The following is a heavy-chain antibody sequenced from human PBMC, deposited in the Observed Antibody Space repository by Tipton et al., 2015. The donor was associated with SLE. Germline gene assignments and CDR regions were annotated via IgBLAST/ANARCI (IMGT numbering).Heavy chain of an antibody. CDR2: IYYSGNT. J-gene: IGHJ4*02. V-gene: IGHV4-31*03. Sequence: TLSLTCTVSGGSISSGHFYWSWIRQHPGKGLEWNGYIYYSGNTYYNPSLQSRVTILRDTSKNQFSLKLNSMTAADTAVYYCARRVTVAGFFDYWGQGTLVAVSA. CDR3: ARRVTVAGFFDY. D-gene: IGHD6-19*01. CDR1: GGSISSGHFY.